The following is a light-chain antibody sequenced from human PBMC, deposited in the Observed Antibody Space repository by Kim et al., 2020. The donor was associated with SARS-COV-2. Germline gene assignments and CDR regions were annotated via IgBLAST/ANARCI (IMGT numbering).Light chain of an antibody. CDR2: EVS. J-gene: IGLJ2*01. V-gene: IGLV2-18*02. CDR1: SNDVGGKDTR. Sequence: QSVTIACTGTSNDVGGKDTRVSWYQQPPGTAPKVIISEVSSRPSGVPDRFSGSKSGNTASLTISGLQAEDEADYYCSSATNSLGVVFGGGTKLTVL. CDR3: SSATNSLGVV.